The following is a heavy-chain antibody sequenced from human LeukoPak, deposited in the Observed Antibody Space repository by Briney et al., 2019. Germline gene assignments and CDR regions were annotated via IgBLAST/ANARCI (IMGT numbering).Heavy chain of an antibody. J-gene: IGHJ5*02. D-gene: IGHD3-22*01. CDR1: GGSISSSSYY. CDR3: AREPGFDSSGYLNWFDP. CDR2: IYYSGNT. V-gene: IGHV4-39*07. Sequence: SETLSLTCTVSGGSISSSSYYWGWIRQPPGKGLEWIGSIYYSGNTYYNPSLKSRVTISVDTSKNQLSLKLSPVTAADTAVYYCAREPGFDSSGYLNWFDPWGQGTLVTVSS.